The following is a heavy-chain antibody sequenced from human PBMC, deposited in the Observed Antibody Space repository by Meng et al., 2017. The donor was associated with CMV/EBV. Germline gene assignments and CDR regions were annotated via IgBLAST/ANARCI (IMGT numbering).Heavy chain of an antibody. V-gene: IGHV6-1*01. CDR2: TYYRSKWYN. Sequence: LRLSCAISGDSVSSNSAAWNWIRQSPSRGLEWLGRTYYRSKWYNDYAVSVKSRITINPDTSKNQFSLQLNSVTPEDTAVYYCVRALAVAGRRDFDYWGQGTLVTVSS. CDR3: VRALAVAGRRDFDY. CDR1: GDSVSSNSAA. J-gene: IGHJ4*02. D-gene: IGHD6-19*01.